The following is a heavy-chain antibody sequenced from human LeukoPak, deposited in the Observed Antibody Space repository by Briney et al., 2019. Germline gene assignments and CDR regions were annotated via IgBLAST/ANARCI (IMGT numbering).Heavy chain of an antibody. D-gene: IGHD6-19*01. CDR3: ARDEPYSSGWFEVDY. J-gene: IGHJ4*02. CDR2: ISAYNGNT. V-gene: IGHV1-18*01. CDR1: GYTFTSYG. Sequence: ASVKVSCKASGYTFTSYGISWVRRAPGQGLECMGWISAYNGNTNYAQKLQGRVTMTTDTSTSTAYMELRSLRSDDTAVYYCARDEPYSSGWFEVDYWGQGTLVTVSS.